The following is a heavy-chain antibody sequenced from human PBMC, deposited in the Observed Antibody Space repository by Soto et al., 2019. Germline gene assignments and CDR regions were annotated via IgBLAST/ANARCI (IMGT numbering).Heavy chain of an antibody. J-gene: IGHJ5*02. Sequence: SETLSLTCAVYGGSFSGYYWSWIRQPPGKGLEWIGEINHSGSTNYNPSLKSRVTISVDTSKNQFSLKLSSVTAADTAVYYCARDAPTTVGWFDPWGQGTLVTVSS. CDR1: GGSFSGYY. D-gene: IGHD4-17*01. CDR3: ARDAPTTVGWFDP. V-gene: IGHV4-34*01. CDR2: INHSGST.